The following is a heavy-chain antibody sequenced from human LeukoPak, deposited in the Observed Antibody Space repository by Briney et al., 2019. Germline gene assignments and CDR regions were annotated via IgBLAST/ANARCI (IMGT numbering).Heavy chain of an antibody. CDR3: AKTRIIQRVDY. J-gene: IGHJ4*02. V-gene: IGHV3-23*01. CDR2: ISGSGGST. D-gene: IGHD2-15*01. CDR1: GFTFSNYW. Sequence: PGGSLRLSCAASGFTFSNYWMSWVRQAPGKGLEWVSAISGSGGSTYYADSVKGRFTISRDSSKNTLYLQMNSLRAEDTAVYYCAKTRIIQRVDYWGQGTLVTVSS.